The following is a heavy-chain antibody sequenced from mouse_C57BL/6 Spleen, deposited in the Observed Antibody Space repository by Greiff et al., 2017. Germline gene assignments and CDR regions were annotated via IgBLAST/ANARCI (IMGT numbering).Heavy chain of an antibody. V-gene: IGHV1-80*01. J-gene: IGHJ4*01. Sequence: LQQSGASVKISCKASGYAFSSYWMNWVKQRPGKGLEWIGQIYPGDGDTNYNGKFKGKATLTADKSSSTAYMQLSSLTSGDSAVYFCARGVVGDAMDYWGQGTSVTVSS. CDR2: IYPGDGDT. CDR3: ARGVVGDAMDY. CDR1: GYAFSSYW. D-gene: IGHD1-1*01.